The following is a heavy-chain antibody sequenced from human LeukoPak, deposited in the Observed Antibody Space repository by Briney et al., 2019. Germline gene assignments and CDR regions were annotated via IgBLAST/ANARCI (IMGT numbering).Heavy chain of an antibody. J-gene: IGHJ6*02. CDR1: GFTFSSYG. V-gene: IGHV3-21*01. CDR3: ARLTAYNHDYSGRYGLDV. CDR2: IGRTPTYI. Sequence: PGGSLRLSCAASGFTFSSYGMNWVLQAPGKGLEWVSSIGRTPTYIYYTDSVKARFTISRDNAKDSLYLQMNSLRAEDTAVYYCARLTAYNHDYSGRYGLDVWGQGTTVTVSS. D-gene: IGHD3-22*01.